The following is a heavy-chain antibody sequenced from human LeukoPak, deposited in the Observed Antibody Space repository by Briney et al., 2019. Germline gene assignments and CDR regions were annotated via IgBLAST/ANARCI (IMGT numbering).Heavy chain of an antibody. CDR2: ISYDGSNK. V-gene: IGHV3-30*03. CDR1: GVSFSGYA. Sequence: GGSLRLSCAVSGVSFSGYAMHWVRQAPGKGLEWVAVISYDGSNKYYADSVKGRFTISRDNSKNTLYLQMNSLRAEDTAVYYCARVPVGSYSFDYWGQGTLVTVSS. J-gene: IGHJ4*02. CDR3: ARVPVGSYSFDY. D-gene: IGHD1-26*01.